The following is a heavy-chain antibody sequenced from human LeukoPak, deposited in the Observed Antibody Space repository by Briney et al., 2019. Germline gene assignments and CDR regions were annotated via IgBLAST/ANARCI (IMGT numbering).Heavy chain of an antibody. D-gene: IGHD5-18*01. CDR1: GYTFTSYD. CDR2: INTNTGNP. CDR3: ARSEGSGYSYY. J-gene: IGHJ4*02. Sequence: GASVKVSCKASGYTFTSYDINWVRQATGQGLEWMGWINTNTGNPTYAQGFTGRFVFSLDTSVSTAYLQISSLKAEDTAVYYCARSEGSGYSYYWGQGTLVTVSS. V-gene: IGHV7-4-1*02.